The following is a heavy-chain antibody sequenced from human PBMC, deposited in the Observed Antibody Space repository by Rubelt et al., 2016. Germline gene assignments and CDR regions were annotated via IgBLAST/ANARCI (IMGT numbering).Heavy chain of an antibody. J-gene: IGHJ3*02. V-gene: IGHV1-18*01. D-gene: IGHD3-22*01. CDR3: ARDRLLDDSSGGDAFDI. CDR1: GGTFSSYA. Sequence: QVQLVQSGAEVKKPGSSVKVSCKASGGTFSSYAISWVRPAPGQGLEWMGWISAYNGNTNYAQKPQGRVTMTTDTSTSTAYMELSSLRSEDTAVYYCARDRLLDDSSGGDAFDIWGQGTMVTVSS. CDR2: ISAYNGNT.